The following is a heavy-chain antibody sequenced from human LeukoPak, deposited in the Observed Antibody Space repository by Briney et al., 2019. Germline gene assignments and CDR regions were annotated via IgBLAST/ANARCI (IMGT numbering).Heavy chain of an antibody. D-gene: IGHD3-10*01. V-gene: IGHV1-2*02. CDR3: ARSAGTRAPGDFDY. CDR1: GYTFTGYF. CDR2: ISPNSGVT. J-gene: IGHJ4*02. Sequence: ASVKVSCKASGYTFTGYFIHWVRQAPGQGLEWMGWISPNSGVTDYAQKFQGRVTMTRDTSITTAYMEVSRLRSDDTAVYFCARSAGTRAPGDFDYWGQGTLVTVSS.